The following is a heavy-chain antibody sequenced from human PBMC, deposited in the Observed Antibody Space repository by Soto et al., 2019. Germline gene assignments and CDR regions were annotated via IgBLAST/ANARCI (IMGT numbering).Heavy chain of an antibody. Sequence: SETLSLTCTVSGGSISSYYWSWIRQPPGKGLEWIGYIYYSGSTNYNPSLKSRVTTSVDTSKNQFSLKLSSVTAADTAVYYCARLPVPPASGYPGYYYYMDVWGKGTTVTVSS. V-gene: IGHV4-59*01. D-gene: IGHD3-3*01. J-gene: IGHJ6*03. CDR1: GGSISSYY. CDR3: ARLPVPPASGYPGYYYYMDV. CDR2: IYYSGST.